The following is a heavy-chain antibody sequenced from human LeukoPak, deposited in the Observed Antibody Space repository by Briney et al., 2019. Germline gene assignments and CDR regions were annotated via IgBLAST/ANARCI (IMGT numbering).Heavy chain of an antibody. CDR2: INHSGST. V-gene: IGHV4-34*01. Sequence: PGGSLRLSCAASGFTFSNYAMSWVRQPPGKGLEWIGEINHSGSTNYNPSLKSRVTISVDTSKNQFSLKLSSVTAADTAVYFCARGGRYWEFWSQGTLVTVSS. D-gene: IGHD3-3*01. CDR1: GFTFSNYA. CDR3: ARGGRYWEF. J-gene: IGHJ4*02.